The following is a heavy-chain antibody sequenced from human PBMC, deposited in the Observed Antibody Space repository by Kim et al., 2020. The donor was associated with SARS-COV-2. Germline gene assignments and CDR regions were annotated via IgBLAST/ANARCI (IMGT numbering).Heavy chain of an antibody. D-gene: IGHD2-2*01. Sequence: NYTPALKSRVTISVDKSKNQFSLELSSVTAADRAVYYCARFVPLEDAFDIWGRGTMVTVSS. J-gene: IGHJ3*02. V-gene: IGHV4-4*02. CDR3: ARFVPLEDAFDI.